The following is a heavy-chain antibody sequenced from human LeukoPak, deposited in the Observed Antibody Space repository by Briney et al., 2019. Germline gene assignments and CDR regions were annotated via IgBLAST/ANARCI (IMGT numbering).Heavy chain of an antibody. J-gene: IGHJ4*02. CDR3: ATYYYDSSGPRDY. V-gene: IGHV4-34*01. D-gene: IGHD3-22*01. CDR2: INHSGST. Sequence: SETLSLTCAVYGGSFSGYYWSWIRQPPGKGLEWIGEINHSGSTNYNPSLKSRVTISLDASKNQFSLKLSSVTAADTAVYYCATYYYDSSGPRDYWGQGTLVTVSS. CDR1: GGSFSGYY.